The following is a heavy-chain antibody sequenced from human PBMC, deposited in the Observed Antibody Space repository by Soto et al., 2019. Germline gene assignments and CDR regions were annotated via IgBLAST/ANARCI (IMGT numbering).Heavy chain of an antibody. D-gene: IGHD4-17*01. J-gene: IGHJ6*03. Sequence: SVKVSCKASGGTFSSYAISWVRQAPGQGLEWMGGIIPIFGTANYAQKFQGRVTITADESTSTAYMELSSLRSEDTAVYYCARGNYGDYVDYYYYMDVWGKGTTVTVSS. V-gene: IGHV1-69*13. CDR3: ARGNYGDYVDYYYYMDV. CDR1: GGTFSSYA. CDR2: IIPIFGTA.